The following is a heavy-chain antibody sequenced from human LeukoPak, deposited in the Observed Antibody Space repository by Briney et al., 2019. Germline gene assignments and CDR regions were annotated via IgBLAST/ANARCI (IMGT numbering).Heavy chain of an antibody. CDR1: GYTFTGYY. Sequence: ASVKVSCKASGYTFTGYYMHWVRQAPGQGLEWMGRINPNSGGTNYAQKFQGRVTMTRDTSISTAYMELSRLRSEDTAVYYCARHITMIVVVISYYSMDVWGQGTTVTVSS. D-gene: IGHD3-22*01. J-gene: IGHJ6*02. CDR3: ARHITMIVVVISYYSMDV. V-gene: IGHV1-2*06. CDR2: INPNSGGT.